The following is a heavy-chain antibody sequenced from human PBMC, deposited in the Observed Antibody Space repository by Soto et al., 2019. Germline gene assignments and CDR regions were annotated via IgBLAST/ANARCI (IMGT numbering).Heavy chain of an antibody. D-gene: IGHD6-13*01. CDR1: GECVSSGGYY. J-gene: IGHJ6*02. Sequence: PLQTLSRKCGVWGECVSSGGYYWVKKQQPPGKGLEWVGYVYDNGRTDYSPSLKSRVTISIDPSKNQFSLRLSSVTVADTAVYYWARDRLYRGPYSSSWSPSPRGVDVWGQGTTVTVSS. CDR2: VYDNGRT. V-gene: IGHV4-61*08. CDR3: ARDRLYRGPYSSSWSPSPRGVDV.